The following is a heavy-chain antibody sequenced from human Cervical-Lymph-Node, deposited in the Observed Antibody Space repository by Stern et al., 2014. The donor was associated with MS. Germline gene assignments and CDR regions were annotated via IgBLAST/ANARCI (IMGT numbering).Heavy chain of an antibody. Sequence: QMQLVQSGAEVQKSGASVKVSCKASGYTFTSYYMHWVRQAPGQGLEWMGIINPSRDSTTYEQRLQGRINMTADTTTNTVYMELRSLRSEDTAMYYCARDLGDVAAAGFLAYWGQGTLVTVSS. CDR1: GYTFTSYY. CDR3: ARDLGDVAAAGFLAY. D-gene: IGHD6-13*01. CDR2: INPSRDST. V-gene: IGHV1-46*04. J-gene: IGHJ4*02.